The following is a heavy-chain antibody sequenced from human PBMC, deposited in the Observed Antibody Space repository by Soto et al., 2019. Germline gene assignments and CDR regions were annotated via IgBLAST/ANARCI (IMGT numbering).Heavy chain of an antibody. Sequence: GGSLRLSCAASGFTFSSYAMSWVRQAPGKGLEWVSAISGSGGSTYYADSVKGRFTISGDNSKNTLYLQMNSLRAEDTAVYYCAKGAGYCSGGSCYSDYFDYWGQGTLVTVSS. CDR1: GFTFSSYA. J-gene: IGHJ4*02. CDR2: ISGSGGST. CDR3: AKGAGYCSGGSCYSDYFDY. V-gene: IGHV3-23*01. D-gene: IGHD2-15*01.